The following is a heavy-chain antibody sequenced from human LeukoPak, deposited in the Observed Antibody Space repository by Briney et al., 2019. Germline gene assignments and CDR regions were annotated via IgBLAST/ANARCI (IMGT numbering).Heavy chain of an antibody. Sequence: RGSLRLSCTASGFTFSDYYMSWIRQAPGKGLEWLAYISTSASITSYVDSVRGRFTISRDNANNSLYLQIDSLRAEDTAMYYCARDRQFRLHDPWGQGILVTVSS. J-gene: IGHJ5*02. CDR2: ISTSASIT. CDR3: ARDRQFRLHDP. CDR1: GFTFSDYY. V-gene: IGHV3-11*01. D-gene: IGHD3-16*01.